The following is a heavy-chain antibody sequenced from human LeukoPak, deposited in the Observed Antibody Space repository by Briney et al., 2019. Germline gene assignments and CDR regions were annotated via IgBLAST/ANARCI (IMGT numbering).Heavy chain of an antibody. J-gene: IGHJ4*02. CDR3: ARECISYDSSGSNGFDY. D-gene: IGHD3-22*01. V-gene: IGHV1-46*01. Sequence: ASVKVSCKASGYTFTSYYTHWVRQAPGQGLEWMGIINPSGGSTSYAQKFQGRVTMTRDTSTSTVYMELSSLRSEDTAVYYCARECISYDSSGSNGFDYWGQGTLVTVSS. CDR2: INPSGGST. CDR1: GYTFTSYY.